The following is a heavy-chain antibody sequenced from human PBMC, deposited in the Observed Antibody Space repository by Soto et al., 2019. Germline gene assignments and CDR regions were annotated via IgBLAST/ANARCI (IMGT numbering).Heavy chain of an antibody. CDR3: ARDRDCSGGSCDGMDA. CDR2: IYHGGST. D-gene: IGHD2-15*01. J-gene: IGHJ6*02. CDR1: GDSITSGGYS. Sequence: SETLSLTCAVSGDSITSGGYSWSWIRQPPGKGLEWIGHIYHGGSTYYNPSLKSRVTISVDRSKNQFSLKLSSVTAADTAVYYCARDRDCSGGSCDGMDAWGQGTTVT. V-gene: IGHV4-30-2*01.